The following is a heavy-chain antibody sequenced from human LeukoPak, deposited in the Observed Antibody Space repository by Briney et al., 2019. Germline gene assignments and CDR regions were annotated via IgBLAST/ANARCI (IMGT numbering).Heavy chain of an antibody. CDR1: GFTVISNY. Sequence: TGGSLRLSCAASGFTVISNYMSWVRQAPGKGLEWVSVIYSGGSTYYADSVKGRFTISRDNSKNTLYLQMNSLRAEDTAVYYCARGGFAAAGNNWFDPWGQGTLVTVSS. D-gene: IGHD6-13*01. V-gene: IGHV3-53*01. J-gene: IGHJ5*02. CDR2: IYSGGST. CDR3: ARGGFAAAGNNWFDP.